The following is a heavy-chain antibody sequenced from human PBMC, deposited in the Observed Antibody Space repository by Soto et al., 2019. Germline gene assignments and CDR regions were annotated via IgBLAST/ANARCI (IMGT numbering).Heavy chain of an antibody. D-gene: IGHD2-15*01. CDR3: ARHTEYCSGGSCYFDY. CDR1: GYSFTSYC. J-gene: IGHJ4*02. Sequence: GESLKISCKGSGYSFTSYCIGWVRQMPGKGLEWMGIIYPGDSDTRYSPSFQGQVTISADKSISTAYLQWSSLKASDTAMYYCARHTEYCSGGSCYFDYWGQGTLVTVSS. V-gene: IGHV5-51*01. CDR2: IYPGDSDT.